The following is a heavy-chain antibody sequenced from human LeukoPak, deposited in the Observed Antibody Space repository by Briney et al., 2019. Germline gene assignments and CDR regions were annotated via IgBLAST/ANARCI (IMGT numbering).Heavy chain of an antibody. CDR3: ARGSPYSSGWYSYYYGMDV. D-gene: IGHD6-19*01. CDR2: INHSGST. J-gene: IGHJ6*02. V-gene: IGHV4-34*01. Sequence: SETLSLTCAVYGGSFSGYYWSWIRQPPGKGLEWIGEINHSGSTNYNPSLKSRVTISVDTSKNQFSLKLSSVTAADTAVYYCARGSPYSSGWYSYYYGMDVWGQGTTVTVSS. CDR1: GGSFSGYY.